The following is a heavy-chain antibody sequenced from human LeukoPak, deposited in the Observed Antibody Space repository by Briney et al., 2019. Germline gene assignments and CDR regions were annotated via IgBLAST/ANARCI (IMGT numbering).Heavy chain of an antibody. D-gene: IGHD3-10*01. V-gene: IGHV3-30-3*01. CDR3: ASEASLWFGELEIDY. CDR2: ISYDGSNK. J-gene: IGHJ4*02. CDR1: GFTFSSYA. Sequence: PGGSLRLSCAASGFTFSSYAMHWVRQGPGKGLEWVAVISYDGSNKYYADSVKGRFTISRDNSKNTLYLQMNSLRAEDTAVYYCASEASLWFGELEIDYWGQGTLVTISS.